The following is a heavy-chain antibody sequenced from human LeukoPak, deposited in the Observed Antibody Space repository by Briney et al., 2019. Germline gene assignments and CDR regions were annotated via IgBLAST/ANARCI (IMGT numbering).Heavy chain of an antibody. J-gene: IGHJ5*02. CDR3: ARGLSSIAVAAIP. CDR2: IDPSDSYT. D-gene: IGHD6-19*01. Sequence: GESLKISCKGSGYSFTSYWISWVRQLPGKGLEWMGRIDPSDSYTNYSPSFQGHVTISADKSISTAYLQWSSLKASDTAMYYCARGLSSIAVAAIPWGQGTLVTVSS. V-gene: IGHV5-10-1*01. CDR1: GYSFTSYW.